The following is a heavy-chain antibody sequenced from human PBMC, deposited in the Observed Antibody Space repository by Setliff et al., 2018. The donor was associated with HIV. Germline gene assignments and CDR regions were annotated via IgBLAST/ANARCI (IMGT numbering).Heavy chain of an antibody. CDR2: IFYSGST. CDR3: ARLAIPAATTDY. J-gene: IGHJ4*02. V-gene: IGHV4-39*01. D-gene: IGHD2-2*01. Sequence: SETLSLTCTVSGGSISSNSYYWGWIRQPPGKGLEWIGSIFYSGSTYYNPSLKSRPTISVDTSKNQFSLKLNSVTAADTAVYYCARLAIPAATTDYWGQGTLVTVSS. CDR1: GGSISSNSYY.